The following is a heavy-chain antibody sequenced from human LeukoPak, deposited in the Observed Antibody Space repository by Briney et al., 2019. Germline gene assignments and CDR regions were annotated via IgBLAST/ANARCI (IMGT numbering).Heavy chain of an antibody. CDR3: AKGQSTIATRSFDS. Sequence: PGGSLRLSCAASGFTFSTYGINWVRQAPGKGLEWVSTISTNSVATYYSDSVKGRFTISRDNSKNTLFLQMNSLRAEDTAIYYCAKGQSTIATRSFDSWGQGTLVTVSS. J-gene: IGHJ4*02. CDR2: ISTNSVAT. V-gene: IGHV3-23*01. CDR1: GFTFSTYG. D-gene: IGHD6-6*01.